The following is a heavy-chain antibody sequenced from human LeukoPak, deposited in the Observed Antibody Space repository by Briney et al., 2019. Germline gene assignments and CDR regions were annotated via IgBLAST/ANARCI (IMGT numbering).Heavy chain of an antibody. CDR1: GFTFSSYA. D-gene: IGHD1-26*01. CDR2: ISSNGGST. CDR3: CSGSYYEWFDP. V-gene: IGHV3-64D*06. J-gene: IGHJ5*02. Sequence: GGSLRLSCSASGFTFSSYAMHWVRQAPGKGLEYVSAISSNGGSTYYADSVKGRFTISRDNFKNTLYLQMSSLRAEDTAVYYCCSGSYYEWFDPWGQGTLVTVSS.